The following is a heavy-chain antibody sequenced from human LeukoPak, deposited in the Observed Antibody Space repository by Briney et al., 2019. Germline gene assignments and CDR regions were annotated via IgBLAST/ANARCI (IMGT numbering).Heavy chain of an antibody. D-gene: IGHD3-3*01. CDR2: FYKGGST. J-gene: IGHJ6*02. Sequence: SETLSLTCSVSGSSISNYSWSWIRQPAGKGLEWIGRFYKGGSTKYNFSLKSRVTMSVDTSKNLFSLKLGSVAAADTAVYYCARERYDFWSGHDKGMDVWGQGTTVTVSS. CDR3: ARERYDFWSGHDKGMDV. CDR1: GSSISNYS. V-gene: IGHV4-4*07.